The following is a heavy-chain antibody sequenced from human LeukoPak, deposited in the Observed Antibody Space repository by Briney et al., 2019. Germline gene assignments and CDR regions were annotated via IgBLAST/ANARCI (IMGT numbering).Heavy chain of an antibody. CDR3: ARVLEKCSDRSGYDAFDI. CDR1: GYTFTSYF. D-gene: IGHD3-22*01. J-gene: IGHJ3*02. CDR2: INPSAGSA. V-gene: IGHV1-46*01. Sequence: GASVKVSCKASGYTFTSYFIHWVRQAPGQGLEWMGIINPSAGSATYAQKFQGRVTMTRDTSTSTVYMELSSLRSEDTAVYFCARVLEKCSDRSGYDAFDIWGQGTMVTVSS.